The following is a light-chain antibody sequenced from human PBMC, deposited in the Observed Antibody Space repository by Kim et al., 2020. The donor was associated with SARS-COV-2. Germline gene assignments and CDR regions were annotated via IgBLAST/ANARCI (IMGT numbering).Light chain of an antibody. CDR3: QQYGSSPT. J-gene: IGKJ5*01. CDR1: QSVSSST. CDR2: GAS. Sequence: EIVLTQSPGTLSLSPGERATLSCRASQSVSSSTLAWYQQKRGQGTRLLIYGASTRATGIPDRFSGSESGTDFTLTITRLEPEDFAVYYCQQYGSSPTFGQGTRLEIK. V-gene: IGKV3-20*01.